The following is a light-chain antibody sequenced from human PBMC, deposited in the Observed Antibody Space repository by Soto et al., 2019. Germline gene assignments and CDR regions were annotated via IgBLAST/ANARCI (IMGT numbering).Light chain of an antibody. CDR3: SSYTSATTYV. CDR1: TSDVGAYTY. V-gene: IGLV2-14*01. Sequence: QSALPQPPPLPGPPGQPTTTPSTGPTSDVGAYTYDSWYQQYPGEAPRVIIYDVSHRPAGVSNRFSGSKSGNTASLTISGLQTQDEADYYCSSYTSATTYVFGTGTKVTVL. CDR2: DVS. J-gene: IGLJ1*01.